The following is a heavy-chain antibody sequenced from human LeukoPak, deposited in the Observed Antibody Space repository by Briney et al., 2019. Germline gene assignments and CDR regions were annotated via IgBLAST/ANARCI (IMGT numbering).Heavy chain of an antibody. CDR1: GYTFTSYY. CDR2: INPSGGST. CDR3: ARDSPISGSYYGGLGY. D-gene: IGHD1-26*01. J-gene: IGHJ4*02. Sequence: ASVKVSCKASGYTFTSYYMHWVRQAPGQGLEWMGIINPSGGSTSYAQKFQGRVTITRDTSTSTVYMELSSLRSEDTAVYYCARDSPISGSYYGGLGYWGQGVLVTVSS. V-gene: IGHV1-46*01.